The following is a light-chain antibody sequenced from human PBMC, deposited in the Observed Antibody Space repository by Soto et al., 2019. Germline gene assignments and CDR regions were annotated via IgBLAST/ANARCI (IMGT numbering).Light chain of an antibody. CDR1: QGINNY. CDR2: TAS. Sequence: DIQLTQSPSFLSASVGDGITITCRASQGINNYLAWYQQKPGEAPKLLIHTASILQSGVPSRFSGSGAGTEFTLTISGLQPEDFATYYCQHRHSYPITFGQGTRLETK. CDR3: QHRHSYPIT. J-gene: IGKJ5*01. V-gene: IGKV1-9*01.